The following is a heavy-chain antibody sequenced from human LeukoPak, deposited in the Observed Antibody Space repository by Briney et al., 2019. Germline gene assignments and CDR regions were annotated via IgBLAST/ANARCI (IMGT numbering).Heavy chain of an antibody. CDR2: ISYDGSNK. J-gene: IGHJ4*02. CDR1: GFTFSSYG. V-gene: IGHV3-30*18. Sequence: GGSLRLSCAASGFTFSSYGMHWVRQAPGKGLEWVAVISYDGSNKYYADSVKGRFTISRDNSKNTLYLQMNSLRAEDTAVYYCAKSSSGSSTSCYDYWGQGTLVTVSS. D-gene: IGHD2-2*01. CDR3: AKSSSGSSTSCYDY.